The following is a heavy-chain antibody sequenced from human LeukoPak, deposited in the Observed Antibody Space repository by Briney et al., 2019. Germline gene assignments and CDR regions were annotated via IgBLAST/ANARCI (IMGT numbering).Heavy chain of an antibody. Sequence: SETLSLTCTVSGGSISSYFWSWIRQPPGKGLEGIGYIYYSGSTNYNPSLKSRVTISVDTSKNQFSLKLTSVTAADTAVYYCARNHYGHPLDYWGQGTLVSVSS. CDR3: ARNHYGHPLDY. D-gene: IGHD4-17*01. CDR2: IYYSGST. J-gene: IGHJ4*02. V-gene: IGHV4-59*01. CDR1: GGSISSYF.